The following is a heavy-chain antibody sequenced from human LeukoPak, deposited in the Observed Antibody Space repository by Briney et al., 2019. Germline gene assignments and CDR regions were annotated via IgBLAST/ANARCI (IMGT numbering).Heavy chain of an antibody. CDR1: GFPFSEYS. D-gene: IGHD4-17*01. CDR2: IDSSSTI. J-gene: IGHJ4*02. CDR3: ARGPYDYGEYIDY. V-gene: IGHV3-69-1*01. Sequence: GGSLRLSCAASGFPFSEYSRNWVRQAPGKGLEWVSYIDSSSTIYYADSVKGRFTISRDNAKNSLYLQLNSLRAEDTAVYYCARGPYDYGEYIDYWGQGTLVTVSS.